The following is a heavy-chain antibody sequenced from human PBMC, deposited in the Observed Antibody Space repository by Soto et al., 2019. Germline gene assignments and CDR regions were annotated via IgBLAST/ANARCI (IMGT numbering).Heavy chain of an antibody. CDR3: ARTRGYCSGGSCYPLDH. Sequence: QVQLVQSGAGVQKPAATANISCKASGYRFTAYDMHWVRQAPGQRLEWLGWINTATGDTKYSPSFQGRVTLSRDTSATTAYMELSGLRFEDTAVYYCARTRGYCSGGSCYPLDHWGQGTLVTVSS. J-gene: IGHJ4*02. D-gene: IGHD2-15*01. V-gene: IGHV1-3*04. CDR2: INTATGDT. CDR1: GYRFTAYD.